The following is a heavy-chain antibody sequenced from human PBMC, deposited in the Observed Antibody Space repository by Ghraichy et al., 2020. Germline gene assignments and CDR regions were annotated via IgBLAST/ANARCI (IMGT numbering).Heavy chain of an antibody. CDR1: GDSVSSNSAA. CDR2: TYYRSKWYN. V-gene: IGHV6-1*01. J-gene: IGHJ3*02. D-gene: IGHD1-1*01. Sequence: SQTLSLTCAISGDSVSSNSAAWNWIKQSPSRGLEWLGRTYYRSKWYNDYAVSVKSRITINPDTSKNQFSLQLNSVTPEDTAVYYCARDMILYWKPHDAFDIWGQGTMVTVSS. CDR3: ARDMILYWKPHDAFDI.